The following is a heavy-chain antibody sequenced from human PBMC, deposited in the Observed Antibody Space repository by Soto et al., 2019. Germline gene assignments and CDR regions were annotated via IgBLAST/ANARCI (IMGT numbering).Heavy chain of an antibody. D-gene: IGHD1-26*01. J-gene: IGHJ4*02. V-gene: IGHV4-30-4*01. CDR3: ARALVGATDYFDY. CDR2: IYYSGST. CDR1: GGSISSGDYY. Sequence: QVQLQESGPGLVKPSQTLSLTCTVSGGSISSGDYYWSWIRQPPGKGLEWIGYIYYSGSTYYNPSLKSRVTISVDTSKNQFSLKLNSVTAADTAVYYCARALVGATDYFDYWGQGTLVTVSS.